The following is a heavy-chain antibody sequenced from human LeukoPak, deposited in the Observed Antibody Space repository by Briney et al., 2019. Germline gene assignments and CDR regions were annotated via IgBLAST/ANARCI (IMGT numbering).Heavy chain of an antibody. V-gene: IGHV3-30-3*01. D-gene: IGHD3-22*01. CDR1: GFTFSSYA. Sequence: GGSLRLSCAASGFTFSSYAMHWVRQAPGKGLEWVAVISYDGSNKYYADSVKGRFTISRDNSKNTLYLQMNSLRAEDTAVYYCARDVYYYDSSGYYYVWGQGTLVTVSS. CDR2: ISYDGSNK. J-gene: IGHJ4*02. CDR3: ARDVYYYDSSGYYYV.